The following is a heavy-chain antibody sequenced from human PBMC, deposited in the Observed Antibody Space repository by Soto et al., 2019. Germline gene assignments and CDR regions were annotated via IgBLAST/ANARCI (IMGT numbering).Heavy chain of an antibody. J-gene: IGHJ5*02. CDR3: ARHRARNWFDP. CDR1: GGTISSSSYY. Sequence: SETLSVSGIVSGGTISSSSYYWGWVRQPPGKGLEWIGSIYYSGSTYYNPSLKSRVTISVDTSKNQFSLKLSSGTAADTAVFYCARHRARNWFDPWGQGTLVTVSS. V-gene: IGHV4-39*01. D-gene: IGHD6-6*01. CDR2: IYYSGST.